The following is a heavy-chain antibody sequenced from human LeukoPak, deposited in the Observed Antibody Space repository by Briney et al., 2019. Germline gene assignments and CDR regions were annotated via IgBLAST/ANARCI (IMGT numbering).Heavy chain of an antibody. CDR2: IIPIFGTA. J-gene: IGHJ6*03. Sequence: ASVKVSCKASGGTFSSYAISWVRQAPGQGLEWMGGIIPIFGTANYAQKFQGRVTITADKSTSTAYMELSSLRSEDTAVYYCARGHWDLPLWLGYYYYYMDVWGKGTTVTVSS. CDR3: ARGHWDLPLWLGYYYYYMDV. CDR1: GGTFSSYA. V-gene: IGHV1-69*06. D-gene: IGHD3-10*01.